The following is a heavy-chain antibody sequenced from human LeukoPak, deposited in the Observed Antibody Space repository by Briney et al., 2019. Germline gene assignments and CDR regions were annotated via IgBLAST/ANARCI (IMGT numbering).Heavy chain of an antibody. CDR1: GFTFGKYW. J-gene: IGHJ4*02. Sequence: GGSLRLPCVASGFTFGKYWMSWVRQAPGKGLEWVANIKLDGSEKNYVDSVKGRFTISRDNTKDSLYLQMNSLRAEDTAVFYCARDQYDTWSRRGNFDSWGQGTLVTVSS. D-gene: IGHD3-3*01. V-gene: IGHV3-7*03. CDR2: IKLDGSEK. CDR3: ARDQYDTWSRRGNFDS.